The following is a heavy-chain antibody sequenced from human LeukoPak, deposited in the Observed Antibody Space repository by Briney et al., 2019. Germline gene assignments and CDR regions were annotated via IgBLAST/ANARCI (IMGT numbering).Heavy chain of an antibody. J-gene: IGHJ6*03. CDR1: GGSISSGSYY. V-gene: IGHV4-61*02. D-gene: IGHD5-18*01. Sequence: SQTLSLTCTVSGGSISSGSYYWSSIRQPAGKGLEWIGRIYTSGSTNYNPSLKSRVTISVDTSKNQFSLKLSSVTAADTAVYYCARDRVGYGYGYYYYYYMDVWGKGTTVTISS. CDR3: ARDRVGYGYGYYYYYYMDV. CDR2: IYTSGST.